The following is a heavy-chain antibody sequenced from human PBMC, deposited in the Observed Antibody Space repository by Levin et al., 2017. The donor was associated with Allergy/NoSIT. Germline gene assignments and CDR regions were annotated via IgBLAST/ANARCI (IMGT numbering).Heavy chain of an antibody. CDR2: IYPGDSDT. CDR3: ARDHCGGDCTTGAFDI. CDR1: GYSFTSYW. V-gene: IGHV5-51*01. J-gene: IGHJ3*02. D-gene: IGHD2-21*02. Sequence: GESLKISCKGSGYSFTSYWIGWVRQMPGKGLEWMGIIYPGDSDTRYSPSFQGQVTISADKSISTAYLQWSSLKASDTAMYYCARDHCGGDCTTGAFDIWGQGTMVTVSS.